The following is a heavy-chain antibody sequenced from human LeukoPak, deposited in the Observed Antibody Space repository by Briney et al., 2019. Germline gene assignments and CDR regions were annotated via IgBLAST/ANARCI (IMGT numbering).Heavy chain of an antibody. V-gene: IGHV1-3*01. D-gene: IGHD5-18*01. Sequence: ASVKVSCKASGYTFTSYAMHWVRQAPGQRLEWMGWINAGNGNTKYSQKFQGRVTITRDTSASTAYMELSSLRSEDTAVYCCARGSSQLWPLDYWGQGTLVTVSS. CDR2: INAGNGNT. CDR1: GYTFTSYA. J-gene: IGHJ4*02. CDR3: ARGSSQLWPLDY.